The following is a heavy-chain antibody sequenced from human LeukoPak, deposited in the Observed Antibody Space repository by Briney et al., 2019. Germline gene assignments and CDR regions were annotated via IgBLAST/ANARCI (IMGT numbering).Heavy chain of an antibody. V-gene: IGHV3-48*03. CDR3: ARDGWFGDYNWFDP. D-gene: IGHD3-10*01. CDR1: GFTFSSYE. J-gene: IGHJ5*02. CDR2: ISSSGSTI. Sequence: GGSLRLSCAASGFTFSSYEMNWVRQAPGKGLEWVSYISSSGSTIYYADSVKGRFTISRDNAKNSLYPQMNSLRAEDTAVYYCARDGWFGDYNWFDPWGQGTLVTVSS.